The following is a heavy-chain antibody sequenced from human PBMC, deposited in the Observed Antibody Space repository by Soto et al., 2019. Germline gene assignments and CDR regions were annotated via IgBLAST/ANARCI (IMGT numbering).Heavy chain of an antibody. CDR3: AREIAGYCSGGSCPMYYYGMDV. J-gene: IGHJ6*02. D-gene: IGHD2-15*01. CDR2: IYYSGST. Sequence: SETLSLTCTVSGGPVSSGSYYWSWIRQPPGKGLEWIGYIYYSGSTNYNPSLKSRVTISVDTSKNQFSLKLSSVTAADTAVYYCAREIAGYCSGGSCPMYYYGMDVWGQGTTVTVSS. V-gene: IGHV4-61*01. CDR1: GGPVSSGSYY.